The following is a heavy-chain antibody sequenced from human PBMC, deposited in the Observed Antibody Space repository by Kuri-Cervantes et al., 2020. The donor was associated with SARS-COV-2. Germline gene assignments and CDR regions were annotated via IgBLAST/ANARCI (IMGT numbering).Heavy chain of an antibody. D-gene: IGHD3-22*01. CDR3: ARHRDYYDISGFDS. J-gene: IGHJ4*02. Sequence: GSLRLSCTVSGGSISSYYWSWIRQPPGKGLEWIGYIYYSGSTNYNPSLKSRVTISVDTSKNQFSLKLSSVTAADTAVYYCARHRDYYDISGFDSWGQGTLVTVSS. CDR1: GGSISSYY. CDR2: IYYSGST. V-gene: IGHV4-59*08.